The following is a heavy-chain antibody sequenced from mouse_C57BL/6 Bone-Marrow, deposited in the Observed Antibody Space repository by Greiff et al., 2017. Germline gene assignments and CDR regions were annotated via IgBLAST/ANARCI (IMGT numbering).Heavy chain of an antibody. J-gene: IGHJ2*01. Sequence: EVQLQQSGPELVKPGASVKIPCKASGYTFTDYNMDWVKQSHGKSLEWIGAVNPNNGGTIYNQKFKDKATLAVDKSSSTAYMELGSLPSEDTAVYYCARGDYYGSRPFDYWGQGTTLTVSS. D-gene: IGHD1-1*01. V-gene: IGHV1-18*01. CDR2: VNPNNGGT. CDR1: GYTFTDYN. CDR3: ARGDYYGSRPFDY.